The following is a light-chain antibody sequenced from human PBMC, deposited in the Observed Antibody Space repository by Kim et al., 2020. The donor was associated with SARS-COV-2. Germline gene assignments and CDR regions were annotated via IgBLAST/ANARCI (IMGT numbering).Light chain of an antibody. Sequence: LSPGDNATLSCRPRRRIIGYFAWFQQKPGQAPSLLIYDVSNRATGIPARFSGGGSGTDFTLTISSLEPEDFALYYCQHHSSWPLTFGGGTKVDIK. CDR1: RRIIGY. CDR3: QHHSSWPLT. V-gene: IGKV3-11*01. J-gene: IGKJ4*01. CDR2: DVS.